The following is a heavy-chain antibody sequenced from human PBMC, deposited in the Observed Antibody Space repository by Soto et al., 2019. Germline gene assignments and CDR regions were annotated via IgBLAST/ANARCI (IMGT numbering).Heavy chain of an antibody. D-gene: IGHD3-10*01. CDR3: AKDGRGSGSYYNSFGY. CDR2: IYSTGTT. V-gene: IGHV3-53*01. J-gene: IGHJ4*02. CDR1: GFTVGNNY. Sequence: EVQLVESGGGLIQPGGSLKLSCAASGFTVGNNYMSWVRQAPGKGLEWVSLIYSTGTTKYADYVKGRLTVSRDNAKNTRYLQMNSLRAEDTAVYYCAKDGRGSGSYYNSFGYWGQGTLVTVSS.